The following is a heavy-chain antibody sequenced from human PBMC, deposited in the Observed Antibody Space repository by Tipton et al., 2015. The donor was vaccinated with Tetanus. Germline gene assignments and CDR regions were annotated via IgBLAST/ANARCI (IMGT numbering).Heavy chain of an antibody. CDR1: GFTFRVHD. D-gene: IGHD2-2*01. V-gene: IGHV3-13*01. Sequence: SLRLSCTASGFTFRVHDMHWVRRVTGKGLEWVSSIGSAGETYYSGSVKGRFTISREVGKNSLYLQMSDLRAGDTAVYYCARVRAGPDQGDYYDSWGQVTPVTVSS. CDR2: IGSAGET. J-gene: IGHJ4*02. CDR3: ARVRAGPDQGDYYDS.